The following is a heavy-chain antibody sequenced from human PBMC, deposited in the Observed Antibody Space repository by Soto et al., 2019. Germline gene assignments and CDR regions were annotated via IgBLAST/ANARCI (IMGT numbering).Heavy chain of an antibody. CDR2: IYYSGST. V-gene: IGHV4-39*01. CDR1: GGSISSSTYY. J-gene: IGHJ4*02. CDR3: ASGDIVVVPAAAPAD. Sequence: SETLSLTCSVSGGSISSSTYYWGWIRQPPGKGLEWIGSIYYSGSTYYNPSLKSRVTISVDTSKNQFSLKLSSVTAADTAVYYCASGDIVVVPAAAPADGGQGTLVTVS. D-gene: IGHD2-2*01.